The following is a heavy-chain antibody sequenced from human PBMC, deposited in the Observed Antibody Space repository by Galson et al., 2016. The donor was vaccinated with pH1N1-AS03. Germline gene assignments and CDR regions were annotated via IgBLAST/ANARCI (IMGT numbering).Heavy chain of an antibody. CDR2: INAGNGNT. J-gene: IGHJ4*02. D-gene: IGHD6-25*01. V-gene: IGHV1-3*01. CDR3: TKRRATMAAAGHGYDY. Sequence: KASGYTFISYVMHWVRQAPGQRLEWMGWINAGNGNTTYSQSFQGRVTITRDTSASKAYMELSSLRSEDTAVYYCTKRRATMAAAGHGYDYWGQGTLVTVSS. CDR1: GYTFISYV.